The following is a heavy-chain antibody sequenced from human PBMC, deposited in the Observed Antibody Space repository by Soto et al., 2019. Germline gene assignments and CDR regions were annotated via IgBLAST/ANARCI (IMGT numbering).Heavy chain of an antibody. V-gene: IGHV4-31*03. CDR2: IYYSGST. J-gene: IGHJ5*02. CDR1: GGSISSGGYY. Sequence: QVQLQESGPGLVKPSQTLSLTCTVSGGSISSGGYYWSWIRQPPGKGLEWIGYIYYSGSTYCNPSLKSRGTISVYTSKNQSSPKLISVTAAAPAVYHCARVPPCDPWGQGTLVPVSS. CDR3: ARVPPCDP.